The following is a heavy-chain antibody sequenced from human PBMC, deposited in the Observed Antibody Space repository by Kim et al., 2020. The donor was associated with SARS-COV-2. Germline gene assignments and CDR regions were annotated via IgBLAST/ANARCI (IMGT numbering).Heavy chain of an antibody. CDR3: AKESACPY. J-gene: IGHJ4*02. CDR2: GSST. V-gene: IGHV3-23*01. Sequence: GSSTYYADSRNGRFTISRDNSNNSLYLQMNSLRAEDTAVYYCAKESACPYWGQGTLVTVSS. D-gene: IGHD2-2*01.